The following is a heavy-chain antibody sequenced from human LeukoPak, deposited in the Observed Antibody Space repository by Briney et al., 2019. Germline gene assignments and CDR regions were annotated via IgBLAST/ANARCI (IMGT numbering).Heavy chain of an antibody. CDR3: ARDGRGAVASDY. V-gene: IGHV3-21*01. J-gene: IGHJ4*02. CDR1: GFTFINYG. Sequence: KPGGSLRLSCAASGFTFINYGMTWVRQAPGKGLEWVSSISSSSSYIYYADSVKDRLTISRDNAKNSLYLYMNSLRAEDTAVYYCARDGRGAVASDYWGQGTLLTVSS. CDR2: ISSSSSYI. D-gene: IGHD6-19*01.